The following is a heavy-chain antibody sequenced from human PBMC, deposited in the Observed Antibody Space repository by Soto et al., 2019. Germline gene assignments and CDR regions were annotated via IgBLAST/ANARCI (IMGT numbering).Heavy chain of an antibody. Sequence: SETLSLTCTISRGSISNYQWSWVRQPPGKRLEWIGYIYYTGTTSYNPSLKSRLTISVDRSKNHFTLQLTSVTVADTAVYYCATSYGNAWYTYWGQGTQVTVS. D-gene: IGHD6-13*01. CDR1: RGSISNYQ. V-gene: IGHV4-59*01. J-gene: IGHJ4*02. CDR2: IYYTGTT. CDR3: ATSYGNAWYTY.